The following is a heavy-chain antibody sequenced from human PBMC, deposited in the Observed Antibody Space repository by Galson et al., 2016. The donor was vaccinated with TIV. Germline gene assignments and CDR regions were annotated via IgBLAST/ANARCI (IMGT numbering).Heavy chain of an antibody. Sequence: SLRLSCAASGFTFSNAWMTWVRQAPGRGLEWVGRIKSKSDGATTAYAAPVKGSFSISGDDSKDTVYLQMNNLKTEDTALYFCTTDLGYCLTTSCSLGLDYWGQGTLVTVSS. J-gene: IGHJ4*02. D-gene: IGHD2-2*01. V-gene: IGHV3-15*01. CDR1: GFTFSNAW. CDR2: IKSKSDGATT. CDR3: TTDLGYCLTTSCSLGLDY.